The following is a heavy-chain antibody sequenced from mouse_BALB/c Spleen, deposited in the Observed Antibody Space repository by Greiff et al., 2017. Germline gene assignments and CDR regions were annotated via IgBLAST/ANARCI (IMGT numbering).Heavy chain of an antibody. V-gene: IGHV1-9*01. Sequence: QVQLKESGAELMKPGASVKISCKATGYTFSSYWIVWVKQRPGHGLEWIGEILPGSGSTNYNEKFKGKATFTADTSSNTAYMQLSSLTSEDSAVYYCARGGNYYAMDYWGQGTSVTVSS. CDR3: ARGGNYYAMDY. CDR2: ILPGSGST. J-gene: IGHJ4*01. CDR1: GYTFSSYW.